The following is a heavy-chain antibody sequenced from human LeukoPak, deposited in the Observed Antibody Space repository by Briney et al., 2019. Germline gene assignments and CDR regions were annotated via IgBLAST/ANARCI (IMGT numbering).Heavy chain of an antibody. V-gene: IGHV4-34*01. D-gene: IGHD3-10*01. CDR3: ARGRGYFQH. CDR2: INHSGST. J-gene: IGHJ1*01. Sequence: SETLSLTCAVYGGSFSGYYWSWIRQPPGKGLEWIGEINHSGSTNYNPSLKSRVTISVDTSKNQFSLKLSSVAAADTAVYYCARGRGYFQHWGQGTLVTVSS. CDR1: GGSFSGYY.